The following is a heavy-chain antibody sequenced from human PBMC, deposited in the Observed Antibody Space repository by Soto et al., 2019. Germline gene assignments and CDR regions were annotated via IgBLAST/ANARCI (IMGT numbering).Heavy chain of an antibody. D-gene: IGHD4-17*01. Sequence: QVQLVQSGAEVKKPGASVKVSCKASGYTFTSNAMHWVRQAPGQRLEWMGWINTGNGNTKYSQKFQGRVAITRVTSATTAYMELSSLRSEDTAVYYCARDGNDYGDYTYWHFDLWGRGTLVTVSS. V-gene: IGHV1-3*04. CDR2: INTGNGNT. J-gene: IGHJ2*01. CDR3: ARDGNDYGDYTYWHFDL. CDR1: GYTFTSNA.